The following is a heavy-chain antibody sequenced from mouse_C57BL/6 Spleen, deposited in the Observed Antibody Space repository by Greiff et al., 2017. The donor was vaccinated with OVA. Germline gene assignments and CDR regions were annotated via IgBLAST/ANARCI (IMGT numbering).Heavy chain of an antibody. CDR1: GYSFTSYY. CDR2: IYPGSGNT. V-gene: IGHV1-66*01. D-gene: IGHD2-4*01. J-gene: IGHJ4*01. CDR3: ARRYDYDDYAMDY. Sequence: VQLQQSGPELVKPGASVKISCKASGYSFTSYYIHWVKQRPGQGLEWIGWIYPGSGNTKYNEKFKGKATLTADTSSSTAYMQLSSLTSEDSAVYYCARRYDYDDYAMDYWGQGTSVTVSS.